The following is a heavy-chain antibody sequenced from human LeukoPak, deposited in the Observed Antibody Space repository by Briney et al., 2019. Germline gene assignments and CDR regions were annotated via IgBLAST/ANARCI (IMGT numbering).Heavy chain of an antibody. D-gene: IGHD3-22*01. V-gene: IGHV1-69*01. J-gene: IGHJ4*02. Sequence: SVKVSCKASGGTFSSYAISWVRQAPGQGLEWMEGIIPIFDTANYAQKFQGRVTITADESTSTAYMELSSLRSEDTAVYYCARGGVVGFYDYWGQGTLVTVSS. CDR2: IIPIFDTA. CDR1: GGTFSSYA. CDR3: ARGGVVGFYDY.